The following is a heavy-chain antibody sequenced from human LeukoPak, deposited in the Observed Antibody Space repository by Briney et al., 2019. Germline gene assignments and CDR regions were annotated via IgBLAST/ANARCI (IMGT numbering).Heavy chain of an antibody. CDR1: GGTFSSYA. Sequence: SVKVSCKASGGTFSSYAISWVRQAPGQGLEWVGRIIPILGIANYARKFQGRVTITADKSTSTAYMELSSLRSEDTAVYYCARGGSYYYFDYWGQGTLVTVSS. CDR3: ARGGSYYYFDY. J-gene: IGHJ4*02. D-gene: IGHD1-26*01. V-gene: IGHV1-69*04. CDR2: IIPILGIA.